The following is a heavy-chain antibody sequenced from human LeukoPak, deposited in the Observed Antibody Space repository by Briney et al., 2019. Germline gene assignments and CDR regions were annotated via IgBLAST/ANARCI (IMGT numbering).Heavy chain of an antibody. CDR3: AREAPLDLEYSSSSGAFDI. Sequence: SVKVSCKASGGTFSSYAISWVRQAPGQGLEWMGGIIPIFGTANYAQKFQGRVTITTDESTSTAYMELSSLRSEDTAVYYCAREAPLDLEYSSSSGAFDIWGQGTMVTVSS. V-gene: IGHV1-69*05. CDR1: GGTFSSYA. J-gene: IGHJ3*02. CDR2: IIPIFGTA. D-gene: IGHD6-6*01.